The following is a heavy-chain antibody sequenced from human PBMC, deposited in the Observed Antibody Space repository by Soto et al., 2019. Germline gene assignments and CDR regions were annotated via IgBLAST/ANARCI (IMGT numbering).Heavy chain of an antibody. CDR1: GFTFSSYW. V-gene: IGHV3-7*01. D-gene: IGHD6-19*01. CDR2: IKQDGSEK. Sequence: EVQLVESGGGLVQPGGSLRLSCAASGFTFSSYWMRWVRQAPGKGLEWVANIKQDGSEKYYVDSVKGRFTISRDNAKNTLYLQMNSLRAEDTAVYYCARFHSGWYFFDYWGQGTLVTVSS. J-gene: IGHJ4*02. CDR3: ARFHSGWYFFDY.